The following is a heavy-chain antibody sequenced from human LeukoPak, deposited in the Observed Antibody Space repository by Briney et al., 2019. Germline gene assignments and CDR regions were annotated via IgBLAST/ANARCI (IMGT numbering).Heavy chain of an antibody. V-gene: IGHV1-69*04. D-gene: IGHD5-24*01. CDR3: ANLRDGYYYYGMDV. CDR2: IIPILGIA. Sequence: SVKVSCKASGYTFTSYAISWVRQAPGQGLEWMGRIIPILGIANYAQKFQGRVTITADKSTSTAYMELSSLRSEDTAVYYCANLRDGYYYYGMDVWGQGTTVTVSS. J-gene: IGHJ6*02. CDR1: GYTFTSYA.